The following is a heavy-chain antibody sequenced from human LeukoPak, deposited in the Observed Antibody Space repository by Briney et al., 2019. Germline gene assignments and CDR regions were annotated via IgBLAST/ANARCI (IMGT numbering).Heavy chain of an antibody. CDR3: ARDPWDLGYCSGGSCYSGNNWFDP. V-gene: IGHV1-3*01. D-gene: IGHD2-15*01. CDR1: GYTFTSYA. CDR2: INAGNGNT. Sequence: WASVKVSFKASGYTFTSYAMHWVRQAPGQRLGWMGWINAGNGNTKYSQQFQGRVTITRDTSASTAYMELSSLRSEDTAVYYCARDPWDLGYCSGGSCYSGNNWFDPWGQGTLVTVSS. J-gene: IGHJ5*02.